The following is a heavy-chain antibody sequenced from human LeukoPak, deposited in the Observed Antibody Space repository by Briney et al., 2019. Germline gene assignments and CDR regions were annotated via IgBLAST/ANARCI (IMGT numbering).Heavy chain of an antibody. Sequence: GGSLRLSCAASGFTFSSYAMSWVRQAPGKGLEWVSAISGSGSSTYYADSMKGRFTISRDNSKNTLYLQMNSLRAEDTAVYYCAKVPPEDSGTQIYNGMDVWGQGTTVTVSS. CDR3: AKVPPEDSGTQIYNGMDV. CDR1: GFTFSSYA. J-gene: IGHJ6*02. D-gene: IGHD3-10*01. V-gene: IGHV3-23*01. CDR2: ISGSGSST.